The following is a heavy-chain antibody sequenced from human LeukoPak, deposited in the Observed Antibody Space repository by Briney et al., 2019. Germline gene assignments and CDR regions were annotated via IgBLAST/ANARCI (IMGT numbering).Heavy chain of an antibody. CDR3: ARRFMVRGVIITVLDY. CDR2: MNPNSGNT. Sequence: VASVKVSCKASGYTFTSYGINWVRQATGQGLGWMGWMNPNSGNTGYAQKFQGRVTMTRNTSISTAYMGLSSLRSEDTAVYYCARRFMVRGVIITVLDYWGQGTLVTVSS. CDR1: GYTFTSYG. V-gene: IGHV1-8*01. D-gene: IGHD3-10*01. J-gene: IGHJ4*02.